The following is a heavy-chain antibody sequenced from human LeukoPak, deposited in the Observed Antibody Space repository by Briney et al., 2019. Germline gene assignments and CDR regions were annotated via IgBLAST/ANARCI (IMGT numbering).Heavy chain of an antibody. CDR2: ISGSGGNT. J-gene: IGHJ4*02. D-gene: IGHD3-10*01. CDR3: AKWFAQGGSGRYVDY. V-gene: IGHV3-23*01. Sequence: PGGSLRLSCAASGFTFSTSGMSCVRQAPGKGLEWVSAISGSGGNTYYADSVKGRVTISRDNSKNTVYLQMNSLRAEDTAVYYCAKWFAQGGSGRYVDYWGQGTLVTVSS. CDR1: GFTFSTSG.